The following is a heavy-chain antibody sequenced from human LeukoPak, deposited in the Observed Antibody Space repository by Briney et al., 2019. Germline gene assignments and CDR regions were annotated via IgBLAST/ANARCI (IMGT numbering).Heavy chain of an antibody. V-gene: IGHV1-18*01. CDR1: GYTFTSYG. CDR2: ISAYNGNT. D-gene: IGHD5-12*01. CDR3: ARDLDHIVATIQNDY. Sequence: EASVKVSCKASGYTFTSYGISWVRQAPGQGLEWMGWISAYNGNTNYAQKLQGRVTMTTDTSTSTAYMELRSLRSDDTAVYYCARDLDHIVATIQNDYWGQGTLVTVSS. J-gene: IGHJ4*02.